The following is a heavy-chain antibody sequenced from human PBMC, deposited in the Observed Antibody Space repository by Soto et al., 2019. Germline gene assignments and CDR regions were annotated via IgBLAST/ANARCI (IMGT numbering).Heavy chain of an antibody. V-gene: IGHV4-34*01. CDR3: ARDRVLLWFGERLGAFDI. Sequence: PSETLSLTCAVYGGSFSGYYWSWIRQPPGKGLEWIGEINHSGSTNYNPSLKSRVTISVDTSKNQFSLKLSSVTAADTAVYYCARDRVLLWFGERLGAFDIWGQGTMVTVSS. D-gene: IGHD3-10*01. CDR1: GGSFSGYY. CDR2: INHSGST. J-gene: IGHJ3*02.